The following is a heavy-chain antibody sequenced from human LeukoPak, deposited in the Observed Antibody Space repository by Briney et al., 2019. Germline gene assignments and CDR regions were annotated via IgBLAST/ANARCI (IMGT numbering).Heavy chain of an antibody. CDR1: GGSISSYY. CDR2: IYTSGST. Sequence: SETLSLTCAASGGSISSYYWSWIRQPAGKGLEWIGRIYTSGSTNYNPSLKSRVTISVDKSKNQFSLKLSSVTAADTAVYYCASNDYGDSSFDYWGQGTLVTVSS. V-gene: IGHV4-4*07. J-gene: IGHJ4*02. CDR3: ASNDYGDSSFDY. D-gene: IGHD4-17*01.